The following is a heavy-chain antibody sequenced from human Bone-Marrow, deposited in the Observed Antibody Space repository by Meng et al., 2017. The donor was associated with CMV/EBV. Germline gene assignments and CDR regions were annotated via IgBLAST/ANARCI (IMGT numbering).Heavy chain of an antibody. CDR1: GFTFSSYE. V-gene: IGHV3-48*03. CDR3: ARKRNIATAGRGDAFEI. D-gene: IGHD6-13*01. J-gene: IGHJ3*02. CDR2: ISSSGSTI. Sequence: GESLKISCAASGFTFSSYEMNWVRQAPGKGLEWVSYISSSGSTIYYADSVKGRFTISRDNAKNSLYLQMNSLRAEDTAVYYCARKRNIATAGRGDAFEIWGQGTMVTVSS.